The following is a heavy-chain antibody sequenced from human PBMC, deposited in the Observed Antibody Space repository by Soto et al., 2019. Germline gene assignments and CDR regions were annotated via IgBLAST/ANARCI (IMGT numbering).Heavy chain of an antibody. CDR1: GFTFSSYG. CDR2: ISYDGSNK. D-gene: IGHD3-10*01. V-gene: IGHV3-30*18. CDR3: AKSHYYGSGSYYTPGLPDYYGMDV. J-gene: IGHJ6*02. Sequence: QVQLVESGGGVVQPGRSLRLSCAASGFTFSSYGMHWVRQAPGKGLEWVAVISYDGSNKYYADSVKGRFTISRDNSKNTLYLQMNSLRAEDTAVYYCAKSHYYGSGSYYTPGLPDYYGMDVWGQGTTVTVSS.